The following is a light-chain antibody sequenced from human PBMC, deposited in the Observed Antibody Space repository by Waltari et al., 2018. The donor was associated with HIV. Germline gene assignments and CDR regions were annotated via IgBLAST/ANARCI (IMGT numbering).Light chain of an antibody. CDR2: DNE. CDR1: SSNIGNSY. J-gene: IGLJ1*01. V-gene: IGLV1-51*01. CDR3: GTWDRRLSAFV. Sequence: QSVLTQPPSVSAAPGQKVTISCSGSSSNIGNSYVSWYQQLPGTAPKLLIYDNENRPSGIPDRFSGSKSGTSATLGITGLQTGDEADDSCGTWDRRLSAFVFGTVTKVTVL.